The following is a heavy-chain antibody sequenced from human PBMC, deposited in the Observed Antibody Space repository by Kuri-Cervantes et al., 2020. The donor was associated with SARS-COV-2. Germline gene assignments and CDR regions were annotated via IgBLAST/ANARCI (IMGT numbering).Heavy chain of an antibody. CDR1: EFTVSDYY. Sequence: GESLKISCAASEFTVSDYYMTWVRQAPGKGLEWVSVIYVHRTEYADSVKGRFTISRDNSNNTVYLQMNSLRAEDAAVYYCARGRYTNSWYYFDYWGQGNLVTVSS. CDR2: IYVHRT. V-gene: IGHV3-53*01. CDR3: ARGRYTNSWYYFDY. D-gene: IGHD3-16*02. J-gene: IGHJ4*02.